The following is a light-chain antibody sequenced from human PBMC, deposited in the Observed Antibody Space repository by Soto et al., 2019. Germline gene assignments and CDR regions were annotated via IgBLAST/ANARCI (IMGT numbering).Light chain of an antibody. Sequence: DIQMTQSPSTLSSSVGDRVTLSCRASQSISSWLAWYQQKPGNAPKRLIYNASSVESGVPSRFSGSGSGTEFTPTSSSQQPDDFATYYCQQYSSSPGTFGRGTKVEVK. CDR1: QSISSW. CDR2: NAS. V-gene: IGKV1-5*03. J-gene: IGKJ4*01. CDR3: QQYSSSPGT.